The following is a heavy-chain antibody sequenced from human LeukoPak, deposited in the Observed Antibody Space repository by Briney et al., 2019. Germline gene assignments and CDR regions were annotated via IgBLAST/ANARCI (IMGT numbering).Heavy chain of an antibody. V-gene: IGHV1-69*04. CDR1: GGTFSSYA. J-gene: IGHJ4*02. CDR2: IIPILGIA. D-gene: IGHD5-12*01. Sequence: SVTVSCKASGGTFSSYAISWVRQAPGQGLEWMGRIIPILGIANYAQKFQGRVTITADKSTSTAYMELSSLRSEDTAVYYCARGRDGYNYDYWGQGTLVTVSS. CDR3: ARGRDGYNYDY.